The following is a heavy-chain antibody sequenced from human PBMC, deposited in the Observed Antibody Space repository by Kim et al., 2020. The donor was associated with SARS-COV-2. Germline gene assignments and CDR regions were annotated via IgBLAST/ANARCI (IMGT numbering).Heavy chain of an antibody. D-gene: IGHD1-26*01. J-gene: IGHJ6*02. CDR1: GFTVSSNY. Sequence: GGSLRLSCAASGFTVSSNYMSWVRQAPGKGLEWVSVIYSGGSTYYADSVKGRFTISRDNSKNTLYLQMNSLRAEDTAVYYCARDQPSRYSIVGATPFYYGMDVWGQGTTVTVSS. CDR3: ARDQPSRYSIVGATPFYYGMDV. CDR2: IYSGGST. V-gene: IGHV3-53*01.